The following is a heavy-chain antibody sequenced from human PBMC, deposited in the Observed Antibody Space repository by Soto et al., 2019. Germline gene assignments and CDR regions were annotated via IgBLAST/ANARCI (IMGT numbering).Heavy chain of an antibody. V-gene: IGHV4-38-2*02. J-gene: IGHJ5*02. D-gene: IGHD5-12*01. CDR3: ARDLGGYEGGTGIWFGP. Sequence: SETLSLTCAVPGYSISSGYYRGWIRQPPGKGLEWIGSIHHSGSTYYNPSLMSRVTISVDTSKNQFSLKLSWVTAADTAVYYCARDLGGYEGGTGIWFGPWGQGTLVTVSS. CDR1: GYSISSGYY. CDR2: IHHSGST.